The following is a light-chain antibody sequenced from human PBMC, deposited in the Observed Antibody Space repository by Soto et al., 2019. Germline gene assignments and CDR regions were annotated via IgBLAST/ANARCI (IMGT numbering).Light chain of an antibody. J-gene: IGKJ1*01. V-gene: IGKV3-20*01. CDR1: QSVNSSY. CDR3: QQYGNSPQT. Sequence: EIVLTQSPGTRYMSPGERVTLSCRASQSVNSSYLAWYQHKHCQAPMLLVYGASTRATGIPDRLSGSGSGTDFTLPIARLEPGDFTVYYCQQYGNSPQTFGQGTKVDIK. CDR2: GAS.